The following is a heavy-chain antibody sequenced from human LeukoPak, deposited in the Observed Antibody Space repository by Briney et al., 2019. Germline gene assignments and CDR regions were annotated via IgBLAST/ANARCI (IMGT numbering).Heavy chain of an antibody. V-gene: IGHV4-34*01. J-gene: IGHJ5*02. CDR1: GGSFSGYY. D-gene: IGHD6-19*01. CDR2: INHSGST. CDR3: ARGKSKQWLVRARWFDP. Sequence: SETLSLTCAVYGGSFSGYYWSWIRQPPGKGLEWIGEINHSGSTNYNPSLKSRVTISVDTSKNQFSLKLSSVTAADTAVYYCARGKSKQWLVRARWFDPWGQGTLVTVSS.